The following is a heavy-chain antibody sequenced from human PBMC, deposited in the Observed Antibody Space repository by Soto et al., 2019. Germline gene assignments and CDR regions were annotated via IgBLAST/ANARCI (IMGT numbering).Heavy chain of an antibody. CDR2: IYHSGST. CDR3: ARGMTTVTTLGS. V-gene: IGHV4-30-2*01. J-gene: IGHJ4*02. D-gene: IGHD4-4*01. CDR1: GGSISSGGYS. Sequence: QLQLQESGSGLVKPSHTLSLTCAVSGGSISSGGYSWSWLRQPPGKGMEWIGYIYHSGSTYYNPTLKSRVTISVDRAKNQVYMKLSSVTAANMAVYYCARGMTTVTTLGSWGQGTLVTVSS.